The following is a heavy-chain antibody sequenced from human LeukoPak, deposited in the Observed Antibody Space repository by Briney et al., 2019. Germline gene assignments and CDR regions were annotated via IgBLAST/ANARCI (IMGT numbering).Heavy chain of an antibody. D-gene: IGHD3-3*01. Sequence: PGGSLRLSCAASGFTFSSYAMSWVRQAPGKGLEWVSAISGSGGSTYYADSVKGRFTISRDNSKNTLYLQMNSLRAEDTAVYYCAKDSTIFGVVIITLDVWGKGTTVTVSS. J-gene: IGHJ6*04. CDR2: ISGSGGST. V-gene: IGHV3-23*01. CDR1: GFTFSSYA. CDR3: AKDSTIFGVVIITLDV.